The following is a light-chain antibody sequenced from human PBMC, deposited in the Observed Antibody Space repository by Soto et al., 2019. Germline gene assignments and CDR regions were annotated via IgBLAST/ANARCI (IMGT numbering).Light chain of an antibody. CDR3: QQRSNCPPT. J-gene: IGKJ5*01. Sequence: EIVLTQSPATLSLSPGERATLSCRASQSVSSYLAWYQQKPGQAPRLLIYDASNRATGIPARFSGSGSGTDFTLTISSLEPEDFAVYYCQQRSNCPPTVGQGTRLEIK. V-gene: IGKV3-11*01. CDR1: QSVSSY. CDR2: DAS.